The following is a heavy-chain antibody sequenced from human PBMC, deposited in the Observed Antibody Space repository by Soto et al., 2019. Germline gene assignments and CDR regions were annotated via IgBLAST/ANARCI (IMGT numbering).Heavy chain of an antibody. V-gene: IGHV3-23*01. CDR1: GFTFSSYA. D-gene: IGHD6-13*01. CDR3: AKVGYSSSWSSNYFQH. J-gene: IGHJ1*01. CDR2: ISGSGGST. Sequence: HPGGSLRLSCAASGFTFSSYAMSWVRQAPGKGLEWVSAISGSGGSTYYADSVKGRFTISRDNSKNTLYLQMNSLRAEDTAVYYCAKVGYSSSWSSNYFQHWGQGTLVTVSS.